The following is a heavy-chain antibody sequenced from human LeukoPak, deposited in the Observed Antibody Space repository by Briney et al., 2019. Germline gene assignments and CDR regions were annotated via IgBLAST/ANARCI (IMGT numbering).Heavy chain of an antibody. D-gene: IGHD3-22*01. CDR2: INPNSGGT. Sequence: ASVKVSCKASGYTFTSYGISWVRQAPGQGLEWMGWINPNSGGTNYAQKFQGWVTMTRDTSISTAYMELSRLRSDDTAVYYCARAHSSGSLGNFDYWGQGTLVTVSS. CDR3: ARAHSSGSLGNFDY. V-gene: IGHV1-2*04. J-gene: IGHJ4*02. CDR1: GYTFTSYG.